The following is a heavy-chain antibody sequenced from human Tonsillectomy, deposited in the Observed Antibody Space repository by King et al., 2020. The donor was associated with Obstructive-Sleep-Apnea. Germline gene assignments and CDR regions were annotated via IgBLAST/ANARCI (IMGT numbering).Heavy chain of an antibody. CDR1: GYSFTSYD. D-gene: IGHD2-2*01. CDR2: RNPNSGNT. CDR3: ARAIRNQLLSDY. Sequence: VQLVESGAEVQKPGASVKVSCKASGYSFTSYDITWVRQATGQGLEWMGWRNPNSGNTGYAQKFQGRVTMTGDTSRSIAYMELSSLTSEDTAVFYCARAIRNQLLSDYWGQGTLVTVSS. V-gene: IGHV1-8*01. J-gene: IGHJ4*02.